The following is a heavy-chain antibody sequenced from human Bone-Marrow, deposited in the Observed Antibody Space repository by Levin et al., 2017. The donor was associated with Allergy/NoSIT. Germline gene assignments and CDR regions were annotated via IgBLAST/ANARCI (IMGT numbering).Heavy chain of an antibody. CDR3: ARRTQAASGYPWFDP. Sequence: SETLSLVCNVTGGSVNSVSDYWTWIRQPPGKGLEWIGYIYYSGSTDYNPSLKNRVTISLDTSKNHFSLKLSSVTAADTAVYYCARRTQAASGYPWFDPWGQGSLVTVSS. CDR2: IYYSGST. J-gene: IGHJ5*02. CDR1: GGSVNSVSDY. V-gene: IGHV4-61*03. D-gene: IGHD3-22*01.